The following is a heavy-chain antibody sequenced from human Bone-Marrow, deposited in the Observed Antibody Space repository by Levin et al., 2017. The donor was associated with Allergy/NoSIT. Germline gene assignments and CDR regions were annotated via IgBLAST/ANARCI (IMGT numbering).Heavy chain of an antibody. CDR3: ARTVTGSTPL. J-gene: IGHJ4*02. CDR1: GFTFSAYW. D-gene: IGHD1-20*01. V-gene: IGHV3-7*02. CDR2: LNEDGSQT. Sequence: GASVKVSCTASGFTFSAYWMTWVRQAPGKGLEWVASLNEDGSQTSYVDSVKGRFTISRDNAKNSLLLQMNSLRADDTALYYCARTVTGSTPLWGQGTLVTVSS.